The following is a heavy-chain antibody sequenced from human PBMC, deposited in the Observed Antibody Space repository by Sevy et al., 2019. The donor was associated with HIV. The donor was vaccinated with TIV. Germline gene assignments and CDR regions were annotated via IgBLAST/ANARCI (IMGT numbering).Heavy chain of an antibody. V-gene: IGHV3-21*01. CDR1: GFTFSSYS. Sequence: GGSLRLSCAASGFTFSSYSMNWVRQAPGKGLEWVSSISSSSSYIYCADSVKGRFTISRDNAKNSLYLQMNSLRAEDTAVYYCARGGRYYYGSGSYVGMDVWGQGTTVTVSS. D-gene: IGHD3-10*01. CDR2: ISSSSSYI. CDR3: ARGGRYYYGSGSYVGMDV. J-gene: IGHJ6*02.